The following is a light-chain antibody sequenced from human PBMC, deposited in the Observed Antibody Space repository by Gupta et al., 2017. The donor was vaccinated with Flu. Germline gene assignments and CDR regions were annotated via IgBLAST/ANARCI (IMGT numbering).Light chain of an antibody. Sequence: DIVMTQSPATLSVSPGDRATLSCRASQSVISNLAGYQQKPVQAPRLLIYGPATSAPGIPSRFSGSGCGTEFTLTISSLQSEDVAVYYCQQYNNWPPITFGQGIRLEIK. CDR1: QSVISN. V-gene: IGKV3-15*01. CDR3: QQYNNWPPIT. CDR2: GPA. J-gene: IGKJ5*01.